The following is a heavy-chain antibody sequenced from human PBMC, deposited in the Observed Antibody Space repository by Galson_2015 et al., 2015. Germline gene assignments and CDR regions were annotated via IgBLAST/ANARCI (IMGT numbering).Heavy chain of an antibody. CDR1: KFTFSIYD. J-gene: IGHJ6*02. V-gene: IGHV3-13*05. Sequence: SLRLSCAASKFTFSIYDMHWVRHVTGKGLEWVSAVSPSGDPYYADSVKGRFTISREDAKNSVYLQMNNLRAGDTALYYCAREIRTPTGVGDGMDVWGQGTTVTVSS. D-gene: IGHD2-8*01. CDR2: VSPSGDP. CDR3: AREIRTPTGVGDGMDV.